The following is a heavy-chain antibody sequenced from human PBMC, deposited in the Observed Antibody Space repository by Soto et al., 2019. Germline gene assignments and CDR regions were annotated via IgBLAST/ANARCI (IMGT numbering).Heavy chain of an antibody. CDR3: AKPHIRVAGPYVFDY. CDR2: ISYDGSNK. CDR1: GFTFSSYG. Sequence: PAGSLRLSCAASGFTFSSYGMHWVRQAPGKGLEWVAVISYDGSNKYYADSVKGRFTISRDNSKNTLYLQMNSLRAEDTPVYYCAKPHIRVAGPYVFDYWGQGTLVTVSS. V-gene: IGHV3-30*18. D-gene: IGHD6-19*01. J-gene: IGHJ4*02.